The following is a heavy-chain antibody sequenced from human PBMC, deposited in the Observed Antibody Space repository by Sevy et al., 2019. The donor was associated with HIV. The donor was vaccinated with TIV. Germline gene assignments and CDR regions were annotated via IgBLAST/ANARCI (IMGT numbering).Heavy chain of an antibody. V-gene: IGHV3-30*02. CDR1: EFTLSSYA. CDR3: AKDIRYSWEIFGGLDS. J-gene: IGHJ4*02. CDR2: IRYDGTKK. Sequence: GGSLRLSCEVSEFTLSSYAMHWVRQPPGKGLEWVAFIRYDGTKKYYADSVKGRFTISRDNSKNTLYLQMQSLRAEDTAVYYCAKDIRYSWEIFGGLDSWGQGTQVTVSS. D-gene: IGHD3-3*01.